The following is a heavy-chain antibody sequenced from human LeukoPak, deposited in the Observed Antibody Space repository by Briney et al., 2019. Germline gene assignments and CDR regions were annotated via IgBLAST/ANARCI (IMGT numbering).Heavy chain of an antibody. CDR2: IFWNGDTT. D-gene: IGHD2/OR15-2a*01. CDR3: VRGARATFDRPLEL. CDR1: GFEFDVYG. Sequence: GGSLRLSCAASGFEFDVYGMNWVRQAPGKGLEWVSGIFWNGDTTGYADSVKGRFTISRDNAENSLHLQMNSLRVEDTALYYCVRGARATFDRPLELWGQGTLVTVSS. V-gene: IGHV3-20*04. J-gene: IGHJ4*02.